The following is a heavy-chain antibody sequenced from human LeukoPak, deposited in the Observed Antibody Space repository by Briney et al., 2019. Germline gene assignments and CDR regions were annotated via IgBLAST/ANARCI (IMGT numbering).Heavy chain of an antibody. D-gene: IGHD1-26*01. CDR3: ARVSGSYGYYYYGMDV. CDR1: GYTFTSYY. Sequence: PEASVKVSCKASGYTFTSYYMHWVRQAPGQGLEWMGIINPSGGSTSYAQKFQGRVTMTRDTSTSTVYMELSSLRSENTAVYYCARVSGSYGYYYYGMDVWGQGTTVTVSS. J-gene: IGHJ6*02. V-gene: IGHV1-46*01. CDR2: INPSGGST.